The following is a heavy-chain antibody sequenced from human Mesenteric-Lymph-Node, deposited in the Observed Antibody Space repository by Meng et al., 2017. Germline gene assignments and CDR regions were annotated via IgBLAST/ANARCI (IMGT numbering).Heavy chain of an antibody. CDR1: GFSLSTSGVG. CDR3: AHSRVRYFDWTYYYYYYGMDV. V-gene: IGHV2-5*02. Sequence: SGPTLVKPTQTLTLTCTFSGFSLSTSGVGVGWIRQPPGKALEWLALIYWDDDKRYSPSLKSRLTITKDTSKNQVVLTMTNMDPVDTATYYCAHSRVRYFDWTYYYYYYGMDVWGQGTTVTCSS. D-gene: IGHD3-9*01. CDR2: IYWDDDK. J-gene: IGHJ6*01.